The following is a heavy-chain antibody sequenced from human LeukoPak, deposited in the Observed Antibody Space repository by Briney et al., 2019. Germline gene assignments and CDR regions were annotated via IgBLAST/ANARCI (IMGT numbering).Heavy chain of an antibody. J-gene: IGHJ6*02. CDR1: GYTFTSYY. D-gene: IGHD6-13*01. CDR3: ARVVGQQLGLGYYYGMDV. V-gene: IGHV1-46*01. Sequence: GASVKVSCKASGYTFTSYYMHWVRQAPGQGLEWMGLINPSGGSTSYAQKFQGRVTMTRDMSTSTVYMELSSLRSEDTAVYYCARVVGQQLGLGYYYGMDVWGQGTTVTVSS. CDR2: INPSGGST.